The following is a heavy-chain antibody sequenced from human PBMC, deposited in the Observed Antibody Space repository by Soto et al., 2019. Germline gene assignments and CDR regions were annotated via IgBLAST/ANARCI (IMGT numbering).Heavy chain of an antibody. V-gene: IGHV4-59*03. J-gene: IGHJ3*01. CDR1: GGSINNYY. D-gene: IGHD2-15*01. CDR2: VSYSGRT. CDR3: ARLQYQVVTAIDV. Sequence: PSETLSLTCTVSGGSINNYYWNWIRQPPGKGLEWIGYVSYSGRTNYNPSLKSRVNMLVDKSKNQFSLNLTSVTAADTAVYYCARLQYQVVTAIDVWGQGTMVTVSS.